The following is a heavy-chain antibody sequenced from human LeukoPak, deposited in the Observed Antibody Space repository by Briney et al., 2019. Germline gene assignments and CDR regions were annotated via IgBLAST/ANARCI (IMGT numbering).Heavy chain of an antibody. D-gene: IGHD3-9*01. Sequence: QPGGSLRLSCAASGFTFSSYSMNWVRQAPGKGLEWVSYISSSSSTIYYADSVKGRFTISRDNAKNSLYLQMNSLRAEDTAVYYCARLYYDILTGQGYAFDIWGQGTMVTVSS. J-gene: IGHJ3*02. CDR1: GFTFSSYS. CDR3: ARLYYDILTGQGYAFDI. V-gene: IGHV3-48*04. CDR2: ISSSSSTI.